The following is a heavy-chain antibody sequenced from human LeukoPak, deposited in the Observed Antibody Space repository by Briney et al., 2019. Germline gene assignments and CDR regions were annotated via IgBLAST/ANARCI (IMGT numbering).Heavy chain of an antibody. Sequence: ASVKVSCKASGYTFTSYGISWVRQAPGQGLEWMGWISAYNGNTNYAQKLQGRVTMTTDTSTSTAYMELRSLRSDDTAVYYCARDRSSGYPLDAFDIWGQGTMVTVSS. D-gene: IGHD3-22*01. CDR1: GYTFTSYG. J-gene: IGHJ3*02. V-gene: IGHV1-18*01. CDR2: ISAYNGNT. CDR3: ARDRSSGYPLDAFDI.